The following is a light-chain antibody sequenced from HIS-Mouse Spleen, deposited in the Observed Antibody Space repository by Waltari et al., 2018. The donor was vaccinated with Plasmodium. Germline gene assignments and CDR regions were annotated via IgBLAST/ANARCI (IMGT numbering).Light chain of an antibody. Sequence: SYELTQPPSVSVSPGQTASITCPGDQLGDKYACWYQQKPGQSPVLVIYQDSKRPSGIPKRFSGSNSGNTATLTISGTQAMDEADYYCQAWDSSTYVFGTGTKVTVL. CDR2: QDS. V-gene: IGLV3-1*01. CDR3: QAWDSSTYV. J-gene: IGLJ1*01. CDR1: QLGDKY.